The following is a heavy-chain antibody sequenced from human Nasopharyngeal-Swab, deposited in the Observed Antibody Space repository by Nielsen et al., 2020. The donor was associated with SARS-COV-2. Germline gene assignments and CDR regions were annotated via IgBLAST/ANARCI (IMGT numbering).Heavy chain of an antibody. CDR2: INPHSGVT. J-gene: IGHJ4*02. CDR3: ARDDGDVPGMTGSGPPGGY. V-gene: IGHV1-2*06. CDR1: GYTFTDYY. D-gene: IGHD1-14*01. Sequence: ASVKVSCKASGYTFTDYYMHWVRQAPGEGLEYMGRINPHSGVTNFAQKFQGRVTVTRDTSINTAYMELSSLRFDDTAVYYCARDDGDVPGMTGSGPPGGYWGQGTLVTVSS.